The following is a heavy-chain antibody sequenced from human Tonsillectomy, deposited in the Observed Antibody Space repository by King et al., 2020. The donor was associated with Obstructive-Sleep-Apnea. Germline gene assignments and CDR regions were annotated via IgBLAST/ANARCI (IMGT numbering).Heavy chain of an antibody. V-gene: IGHV3-21*01. CDR2: INYSSDYI. CDR3: ARDGAPYGDSYYFDY. J-gene: IGHJ4*02. CDR1: GFTFSRYR. D-gene: IGHD4-17*01. Sequence: VQLVESGGGLVKPGGSLRLSCAASGFTFSRYRMNWVRQAPGKGLEWVSSINYSSDYIYYADSVKGRFTISRDNAKNSLYLQMNSLRAEDTAVYYCARDGAPYGDSYYFDYWGQGTLVTVSS.